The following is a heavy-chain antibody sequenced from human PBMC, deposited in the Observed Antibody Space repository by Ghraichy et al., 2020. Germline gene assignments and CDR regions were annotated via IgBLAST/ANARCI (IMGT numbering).Heavy chain of an antibody. D-gene: IGHD4-23*01. CDR3: ARVFLTVVNPDPVAFDI. CDR1: GYSFTSYW. Sequence: GESLNISCKGSGYSFTSYWIGWVRQMPGKGLEWMGIIYPGDSDTRYSPSFQGQVTISADKSISTAYLQWSSLKASDTAMYYCARVFLTVVNPDPVAFDIWGQGTMVTVSS. V-gene: IGHV5-51*01. J-gene: IGHJ3*02. CDR2: IYPGDSDT.